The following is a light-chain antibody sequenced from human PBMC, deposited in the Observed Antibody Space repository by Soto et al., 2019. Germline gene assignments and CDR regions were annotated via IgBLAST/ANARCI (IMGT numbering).Light chain of an antibody. Sequence: DIQITQSPSILSPSVLERFTITCRASQTISSWLAWYQQKPGKAPKLLIYKASTLKSGVPSRFSGSGSGTEFTLTISSLQPDDFATYYCQHYNSYSEAFGQGTKVDIK. CDR1: QTISSW. V-gene: IGKV1-5*03. CDR3: QHYNSYSEA. J-gene: IGKJ1*01. CDR2: KAS.